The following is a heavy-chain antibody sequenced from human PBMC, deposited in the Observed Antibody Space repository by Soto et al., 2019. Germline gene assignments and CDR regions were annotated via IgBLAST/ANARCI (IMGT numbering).Heavy chain of an antibody. CDR3: ARSSKGYCSGGSCYRGPDAFDI. CDR2: ISSSSSYI. V-gene: IGHV3-21*01. CDR1: GFTFSSYS. D-gene: IGHD2-15*01. Sequence: GSLRLSCAASGFTFSSYSMNWVRQAPGKGLEWVSSISSSSSYIYYADSVKGRFTISRDNAKNSLYLQMNSLRAEDTAVYYCARSSKGYCSGGSCYRGPDAFDIWGQGTMVTVSS. J-gene: IGHJ3*02.